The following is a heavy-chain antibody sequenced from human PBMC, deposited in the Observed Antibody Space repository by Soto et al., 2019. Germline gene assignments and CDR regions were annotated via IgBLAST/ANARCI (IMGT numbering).Heavy chain of an antibody. V-gene: IGHV4-59*08. CDR1: GGSVSSYY. D-gene: IGHD3-10*01. Sequence: QVQLQESGPGLVKASETLSLTCTVSGGSVSSYYWSWIRQPPGKGLEWIGYIFYSGSTSYNPSLKSRVTISVETSKNQFSRRLSSVTAADTAVYYCARHGGITMVRGVLAAFDIWGQWTMVSVSS. CDR2: IFYSGST. CDR3: ARHGGITMVRGVLAAFDI. J-gene: IGHJ3*02.